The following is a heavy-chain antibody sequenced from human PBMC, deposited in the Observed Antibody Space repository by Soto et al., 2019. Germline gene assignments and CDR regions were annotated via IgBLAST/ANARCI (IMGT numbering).Heavy chain of an antibody. V-gene: IGHV3-21*01. Sequence: GGSLRLSCAASGFTFSSYTMHWVRQAPGKGLEWVSSITSTSTYIYYRDSLKGRFTISRDNAKNSLYLQMNSLGPGDTAVYYCARDGARDRGDKGFDYWGQGTVVTVYS. CDR3: ARDGARDRGDKGFDY. CDR1: GFTFSSYT. J-gene: IGHJ4*02. D-gene: IGHD2-21*02. CDR2: ITSTSTYI.